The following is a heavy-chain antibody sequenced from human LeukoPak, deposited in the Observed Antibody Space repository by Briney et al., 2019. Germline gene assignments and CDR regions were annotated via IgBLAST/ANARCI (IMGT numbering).Heavy chain of an antibody. V-gene: IGHV4-34*01. CDR3: ARGSRGSSWYSKTMTYYYYYMDV. CDR2: INHSGST. Sequence: SETLSLTCAVYGGSFSGYYWSWIRQPPGKGLEWIGEINHSGSTNYNPSLKSRVTISVDTSKNQFSLKLSSVTAADTAVYYCARGSRGSSWYSKTMTYYYYYMDVWGKGTTVTVSS. D-gene: IGHD6-13*01. CDR1: GGSFSGYY. J-gene: IGHJ6*03.